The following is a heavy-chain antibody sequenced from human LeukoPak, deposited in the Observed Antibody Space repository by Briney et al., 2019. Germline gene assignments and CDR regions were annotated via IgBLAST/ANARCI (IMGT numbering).Heavy chain of an antibody. D-gene: IGHD3-3*01. J-gene: IGHJ4*02. CDR1: GFTFTTYS. CDR2: ISSSSSYK. Sequence: GGSLRLSCAASGFTFTTYSMNWVRQAPGKGLEWVSSISSSSSYKYYADSVKGRFTISRDNAKNSLYLQMNSLRAEDTAVYYCARDHDDFWSGYLYIDYWGQGTLVTVSS. V-gene: IGHV3-21*01. CDR3: ARDHDDFWSGYLYIDY.